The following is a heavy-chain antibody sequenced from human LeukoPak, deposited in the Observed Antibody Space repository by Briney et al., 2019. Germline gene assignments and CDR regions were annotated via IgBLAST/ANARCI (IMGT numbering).Heavy chain of an antibody. CDR1: GGTFSSYA. D-gene: IGHD1-7*01. CDR3: ASSNSLNWNYGGFDY. Sequence: ASVKVSCKASGGTFSSYAISWVRQAPGQGLEWMGGIIPIFGTANYAQKFQGRVTITADESTSTACMELSSLRSEDTAVYYCASSNSLNWNYGGFDYWGQGTLVTVSS. CDR2: IIPIFGTA. V-gene: IGHV1-69*13. J-gene: IGHJ4*02.